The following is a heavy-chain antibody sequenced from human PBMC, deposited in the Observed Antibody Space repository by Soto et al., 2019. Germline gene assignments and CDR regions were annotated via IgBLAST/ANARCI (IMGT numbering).Heavy chain of an antibody. J-gene: IGHJ4*02. V-gene: IGHV1-18*01. CDR1: GYTFTRYG. CDR3: ERGAWPPVDY. Sequence: ASGNVSCKASGYTFTRYGISWVRQAPGQGLEWMGWISDYNVKTNYAQKLQGRVTMTTDTSTSSAYMELRSLRTDDTAVYYCERGAWPPVDYSGQGTLVTVSS. CDR2: ISDYNVKT.